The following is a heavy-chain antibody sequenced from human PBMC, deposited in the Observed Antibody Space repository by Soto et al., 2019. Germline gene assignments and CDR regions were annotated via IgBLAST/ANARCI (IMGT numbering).Heavy chain of an antibody. CDR1: GFTFDDXX. CDR3: ARSPRYSSGPAPFDY. J-gene: IGHJ4*02. Sequence: PGGSLRLSCAASGFTFDDXXXXXXXXXXGKGLEWVSGINWNGGSTGYADSVKGRFTISRDNAKNSLYLQMNSLRAEDTALYYCARSPRYSSGPAPFDYWGQGTLVTVSS. D-gene: IGHD6-19*01. V-gene: IGHV3-20*04. CDR2: INWNGGST.